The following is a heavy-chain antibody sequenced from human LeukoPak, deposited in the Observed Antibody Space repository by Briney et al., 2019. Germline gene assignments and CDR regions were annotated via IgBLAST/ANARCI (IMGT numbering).Heavy chain of an antibody. D-gene: IGHD6-13*01. Sequence: GGSLRLSCAASGFTVSSNYMSWVRQAPGKGLEWVSVIYSGGSTYYPDSVKGRFTISRDNSKNTLYLQMNSLGAEDTAVYYCAREDRSSSWYDYWGQGTLVTVSS. CDR1: GFTVSSNY. J-gene: IGHJ4*02. CDR3: AREDRSSSWYDY. V-gene: IGHV3-66*02. CDR2: IYSGGST.